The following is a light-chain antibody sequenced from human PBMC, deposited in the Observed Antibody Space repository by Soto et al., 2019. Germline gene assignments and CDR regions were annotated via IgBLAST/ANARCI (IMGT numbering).Light chain of an antibody. J-gene: IGLJ1*01. V-gene: IGLV1-44*01. CDR1: RSNIGKNT. Sequence: QSVLTQPPSASGTPGQRVAISCSGSRSNIGKNTVNWYQQLPGTATKHLIYSVNQRPSGVPHRFSGSKSGTSASLAIRGLKSEDEADYFGAAWYDSLKAYVFGIGTKLTVL. CDR2: SVN. CDR3: AAWYDSLKAYV.